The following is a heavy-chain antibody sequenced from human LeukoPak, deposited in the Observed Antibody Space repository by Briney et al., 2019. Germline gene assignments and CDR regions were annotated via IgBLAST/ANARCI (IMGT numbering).Heavy chain of an antibody. CDR3: ARDEGGGARVRGVTAYYYGMDV. J-gene: IGHJ6*04. V-gene: IGHV1-18*04. CDR1: GYTFTSYG. CDR2: ISAYNGNT. Sequence: ASVKVSCKASGYTFTSYGISWVRQAPGQGLEWMGWISAYNGNTNYAQKLQGRVTMTTDTSTSTDYMELRSLRTDDTAVDYCARDEGGGARVRGVTAYYYGMDVWGKGTTVTVSS. D-gene: IGHD3-10*01.